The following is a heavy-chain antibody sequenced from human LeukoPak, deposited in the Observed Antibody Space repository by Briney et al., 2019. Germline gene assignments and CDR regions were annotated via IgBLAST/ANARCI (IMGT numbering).Heavy chain of an antibody. D-gene: IGHD2-2*01. Sequence: ASVKVSCKVSGYTLTELSMHWARQAPGKGLEWMGGFDPEDGETIYAQKFQGRVTMTEDTSTDTAYMELSSLRSEDTAVYYCATDPCSSTSCYRARFDYWGQGTLVTVSS. V-gene: IGHV1-24*01. CDR2: FDPEDGET. CDR3: ATDPCSSTSCYRARFDY. CDR1: GYTLTELS. J-gene: IGHJ4*02.